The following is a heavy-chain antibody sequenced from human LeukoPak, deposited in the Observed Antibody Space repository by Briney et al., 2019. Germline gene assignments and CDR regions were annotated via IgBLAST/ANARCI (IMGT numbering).Heavy chain of an antibody. CDR2: IYYSGPT. Sequence: SETLSLTCTVSGGPISSYYWSWVRQSPGKGLEWIGYIYYSGPTNYNPSLKSRVTIAVDTSKNQFSLRLRSVTAADTAVYYCARGYCSSSSCYGSPLEYWGQGTLVTVSS. J-gene: IGHJ4*02. CDR1: GGPISSYY. V-gene: IGHV4-59*01. D-gene: IGHD2-2*01. CDR3: ARGYCSSSSCYGSPLEY.